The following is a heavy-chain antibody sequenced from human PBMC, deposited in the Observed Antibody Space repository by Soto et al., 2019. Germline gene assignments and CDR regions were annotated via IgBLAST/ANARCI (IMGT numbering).Heavy chain of an antibody. V-gene: IGHV1-3*01. J-gene: IGHJ4*02. CDR1: GYTFTSYA. D-gene: IGHD1-26*01. CDR2: INAGNGNT. CDR3: ARDFTGSYLGLDY. Sequence: ASVKVSSKASGYTFTSYAMHWVRQAPGQRLEWMGWINAGNGNTKYSQKFQGRVTITRDTSASTAYMELSSLRSEDTAVYYCARDFTGSYLGLDYWGQGTLVTVSS.